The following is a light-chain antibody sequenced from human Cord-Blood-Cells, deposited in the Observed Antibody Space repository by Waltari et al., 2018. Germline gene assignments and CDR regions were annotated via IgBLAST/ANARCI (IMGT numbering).Light chain of an antibody. CDR1: QSISSY. CDR3: QQIYSTPYT. V-gene: IGKV1-39*01. Sequence: DIQMTQSPSSLSASVGDRVTITCRASQSISSYLNWYQQKPGKAPKLLFYAASSLQSGVPSRFSGIGSGTDFTLTISSLQPEDFATYYCQQIYSTPYTCGQGTKLEIK. J-gene: IGKJ2*01. CDR2: AAS.